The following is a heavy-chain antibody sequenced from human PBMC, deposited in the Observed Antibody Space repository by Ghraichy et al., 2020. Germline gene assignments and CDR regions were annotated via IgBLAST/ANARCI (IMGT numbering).Heavy chain of an antibody. V-gene: IGHV1-2*02. J-gene: IGHJ3*02. D-gene: IGHD5-12*01. CDR2: INPNSGGT. CDR3: ARDNSGYDDAFDI. Sequence: ASVKVSCKASGYTFTGYYMHWVRQAPGQGLEWMGWINPNSGGTNYAQKFQGRVTMTRDTSISTAYMELSRLRSDDKAVYYCARDNSGYDDAFDIWGQGKMVTVSS. CDR1: GYTFTGYY.